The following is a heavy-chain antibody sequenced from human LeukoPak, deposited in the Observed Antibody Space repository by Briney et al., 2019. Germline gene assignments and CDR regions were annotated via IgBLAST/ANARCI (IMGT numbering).Heavy chain of an antibody. CDR1: GFTFSSYG. J-gene: IGHJ4*02. D-gene: IGHD6-13*01. Sequence: GGSLRLSCAASGFTFSSYGMTWVRQAPGKGLEWVSGISGSGSRTDYADSVKGRFTISRDNAKNTLYLQMNNLRAEDTAVYYCARDPPGIAASVSGGWGQGTLVTVSS. CDR2: ISGSGSRT. CDR3: ARDPPGIAASVSGG. V-gene: IGHV3-23*01.